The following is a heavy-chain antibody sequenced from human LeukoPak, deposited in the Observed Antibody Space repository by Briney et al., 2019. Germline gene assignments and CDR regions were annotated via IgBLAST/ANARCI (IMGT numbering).Heavy chain of an antibody. CDR2: INPNSGDT. J-gene: IGHJ4*02. D-gene: IGHD6-19*01. CDR3: ARDKSGNSGWYSYFDY. Sequence: ASVKVSCKASGYTFTGYYMHWVRQAPGQGLEWMGWINPNSGDTNYAQRFQGRVTMTRDTSISTAYMELSRLRSDDTAVYYCARDKSGNSGWYSYFDYWGQGTLVTVSS. V-gene: IGHV1-2*02. CDR1: GYTFTGYY.